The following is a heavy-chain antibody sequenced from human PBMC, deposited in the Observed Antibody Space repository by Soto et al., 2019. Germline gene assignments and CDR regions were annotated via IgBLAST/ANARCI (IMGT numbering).Heavy chain of an antibody. J-gene: IGHJ3*02. CDR1: GGTTNSGGYY. CDR3: ARFCFSTTCPGYTFQI. CDR2: IYYTGST. V-gene: IGHV4-31*11. Sequence: SETLSLTCAVSGGTTNSGGYYWSWIRQHPGEGLEWIGHIYYTGSTSYNPSLKSRVIISIDTSKNQFSLKLSSATAADTALYYCARFCFSTTCPGYTFQIWGQGTLVTVSS. D-gene: IGHD2-2*01.